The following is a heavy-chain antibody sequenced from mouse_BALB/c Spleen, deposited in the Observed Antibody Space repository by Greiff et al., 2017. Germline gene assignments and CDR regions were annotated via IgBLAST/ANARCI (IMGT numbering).Heavy chain of an antibody. CDR2: INPSSGYT. CDR3: ASRQLGLPFAY. J-gene: IGHJ3*01. CDR1: GYTFTSYT. Sequence: VKLQESGAELARPGASVKMSCKASGYTFTSYTMHWVKQRPGQGLEWIGYINPSSGYTNYNQKFKDKATLTADKSSSTAYMQLSSLTSEDSAVYYCASRQLGLPFAYWGQGTLVTVSA. V-gene: IGHV1-4*01. D-gene: IGHD3-2*01.